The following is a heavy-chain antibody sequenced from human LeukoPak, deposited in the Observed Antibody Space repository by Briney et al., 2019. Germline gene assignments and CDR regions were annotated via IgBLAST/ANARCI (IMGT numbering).Heavy chain of an antibody. CDR2: IYHSGST. D-gene: IGHD5-18*01. CDR1: GYSISSGYY. J-gene: IGHJ6*03. Sequence: SETLSLTCAVSGYSISSGYYWGWIRQSPGKGLEWIGSIYHSGSTYYNPSLKSRVTIFADTSKNQFSLRLSSVTAADTAVYFCARPVKGYIDSYHYMDVWGKGTTVTVSS. CDR3: ARPVKGYIDSYHYMDV. V-gene: IGHV4-38-2*01.